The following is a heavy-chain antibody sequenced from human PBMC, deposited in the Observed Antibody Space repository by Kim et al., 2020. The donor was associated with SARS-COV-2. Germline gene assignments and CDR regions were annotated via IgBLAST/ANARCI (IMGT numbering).Heavy chain of an antibody. D-gene: IGHD1-26*01. CDR3: ARGPAKISGSYYYYYYMDV. V-gene: IGHV1-18*01. J-gene: IGHJ6*03. CDR1: GYTFTSYG. Sequence: ASVKVSCKASGYTFTSYGISWVRQAPGQGLEWMGWISAYNGNTNYAQKLQGRVTMTTDTSTSTAYMELRSLRSDDTAVYYCARGPAKISGSYYYYYYMDVWGKGTTGTVSS. CDR2: ISAYNGNT.